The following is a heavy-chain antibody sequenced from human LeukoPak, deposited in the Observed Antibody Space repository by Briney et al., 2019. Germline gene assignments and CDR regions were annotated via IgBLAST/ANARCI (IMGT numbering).Heavy chain of an antibody. V-gene: IGHV4-59*01. CDR1: GGPITNYY. J-gene: IGHJ3*02. Sequence: ASETLSLTCTVSGGPITNYYWSWLRQLPGKGLEWIGYTYDSGIKNYNPSLKSRVTISVDTSRKQFSLKLSSVTAADTAVYYCARDLYGDYAFDIWGQGTLVTVSS. D-gene: IGHD4-17*01. CDR2: TYDSGIK. CDR3: ARDLYGDYAFDI.